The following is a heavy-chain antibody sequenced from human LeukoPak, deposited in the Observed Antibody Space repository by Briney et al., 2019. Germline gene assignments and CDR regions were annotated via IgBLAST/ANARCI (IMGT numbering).Heavy chain of an antibody. V-gene: IGHV3-23*01. CDR2: ISGSGGST. CDR1: GFTFSSYA. D-gene: IGHD3-10*01. Sequence: GGSLRLSCAASGFTFSSYAMSWVRQAPGKGLEWVSAISGSGGSTYYADSVKGRFTIPRDNSKNTLYLQMNSLRAEDTAVYCCAKDRNYGSGSPLDYWGQGTLVTVSS. CDR3: AKDRNYGSGSPLDY. J-gene: IGHJ4*02.